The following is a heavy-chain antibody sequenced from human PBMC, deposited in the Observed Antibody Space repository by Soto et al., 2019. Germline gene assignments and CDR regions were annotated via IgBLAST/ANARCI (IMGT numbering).Heavy chain of an antibody. J-gene: IGHJ6*02. CDR3: ARGHDSYRHYGMDV. D-gene: IGHD3-16*02. CDR2: INHSGST. V-gene: IGHV4-34*01. Sequence: PSETLSLTCAVYGGSFSGYHWSWIRQPPGKGLEWIGEINHSGSTNYNPSLKSRVTISVDTSKNQFSLKLSSVTAADTAVYYCARGHDSYRHYGMDVWGQGTTVTVSS. CDR1: GGSFSGYH.